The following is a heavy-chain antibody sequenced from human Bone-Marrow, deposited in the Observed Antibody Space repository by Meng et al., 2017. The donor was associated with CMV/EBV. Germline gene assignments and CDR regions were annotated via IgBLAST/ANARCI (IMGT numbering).Heavy chain of an antibody. D-gene: IGHD2/OR15-2a*01. CDR2: INPSSGGT. CDR1: GYTFTDHY. V-gene: IGHV1-2*02. J-gene: IGHJ4*02. CDR3: ARQILSSYYFDY. Sequence: CKASGYTFTDHYMHWVRQSPGQGPEWMGWINPSSGGTRYAQNFQGRVTMTTDTSISTAYMDLNRLTSDDTAVYYCARQILSSYYFDYWGQGTLVTVSS.